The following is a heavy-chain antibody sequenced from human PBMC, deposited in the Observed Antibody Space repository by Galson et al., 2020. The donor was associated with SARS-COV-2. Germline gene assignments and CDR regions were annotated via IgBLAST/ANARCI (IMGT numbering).Heavy chain of an antibody. V-gene: IGHV3-30*03. D-gene: IGHD1-26*01. CDR3: AACIVGATKREYYYYYGMDV. CDR1: GFTFSSYG. CDR2: ISYDGSNK. J-gene: IGHJ6*02. Sequence: TGGSLRLSCAASGFTFSSYGMHWVRQAPGKGLEWVAVISYDGSNKYYADSVKGRFTISRDNSKNTLYLQINSLRAEDTAVYYCAACIVGATKREYYYYYGMDVWGQGTTVTVSS.